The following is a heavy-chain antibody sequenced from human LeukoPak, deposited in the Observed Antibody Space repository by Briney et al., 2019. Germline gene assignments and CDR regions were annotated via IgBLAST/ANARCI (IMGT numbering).Heavy chain of an antibody. J-gene: IGHJ4*02. CDR2: ISGSGGST. D-gene: IGHD3-9*01. Sequence: GGSLRLSCAASGFTFSSYGMSWVRQAPGKGLEWVSAISGSGGSTYYADSVKGRFTISRDNSKNTLYLQMNSLRAEDTAVYYCAKVAGYDILTGYYRVIDYWGQGTLVTVSS. V-gene: IGHV3-23*01. CDR3: AKVAGYDILTGYYRVIDY. CDR1: GFTFSSYG.